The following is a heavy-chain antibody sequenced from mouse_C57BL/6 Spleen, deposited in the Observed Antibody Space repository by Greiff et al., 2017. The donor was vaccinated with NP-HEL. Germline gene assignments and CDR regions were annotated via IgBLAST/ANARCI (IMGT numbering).Heavy chain of an antibody. V-gene: IGHV1-26*01. Sequence: VQLQQSGPELVKPGASVKISCKASGYTFTDYYMNWVKQSHGKSLEWIGDINPNNGGTSYNQKFKGKATLTVDKSSSTAYMELRSLTSEDSAVYYCARKGYGSSYGFDYWGQGTTLTVSS. CDR3: ARKGYGSSYGFDY. CDR2: INPNNGGT. D-gene: IGHD1-1*01. J-gene: IGHJ2*01. CDR1: GYTFTDYY.